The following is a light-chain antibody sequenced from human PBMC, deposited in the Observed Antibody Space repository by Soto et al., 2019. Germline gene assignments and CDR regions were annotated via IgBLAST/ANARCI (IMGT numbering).Light chain of an antibody. CDR2: GAS. CDR3: QQYNNWPWT. CDR1: QSISDT. V-gene: IGKV3-15*01. Sequence: EIVMTQSPATLSVSPGGRATLSCRASQSISDTLAWYQQKPGQAPRLRIHGASTRATGFPARFSGSGSGTDFTLTISSLQSEDFAVYYCQQYNNWPWTFGQGTKVDIK. J-gene: IGKJ1*01.